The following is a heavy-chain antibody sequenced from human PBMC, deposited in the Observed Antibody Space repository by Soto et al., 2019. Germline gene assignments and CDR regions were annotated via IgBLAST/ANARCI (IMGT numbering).Heavy chain of an antibody. CDR1: GGSISSGGYY. CDR2: IYYSGST. V-gene: IGHV4-31*03. Sequence: SETLSLTCTVSGGSISSGGYYWSWIRQHPGEGLEWIGYIYYSGSTYYNPSLKSRVTISVDTSQNQFSLKLSSVTAADTAVYYCARDYALYDSSGYFDYWGQGTLVPVSS. CDR3: ARDYALYDSSGYFDY. D-gene: IGHD3-22*01. J-gene: IGHJ4*02.